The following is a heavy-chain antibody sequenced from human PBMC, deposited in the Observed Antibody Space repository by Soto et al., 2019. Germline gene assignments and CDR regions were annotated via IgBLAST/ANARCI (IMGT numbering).Heavy chain of an antibody. D-gene: IGHD3-10*01. CDR1: TDSSSFTNSY. J-gene: IGHJ4*02. CDR3: ARHRIEVVWRGFDF. Sequence: SETLSLTCTVSTDSSSFTNSYWGWIRQPPGKGLQWIGSSSYNGGTFYNPSLKGRVVISFDTSKKQSSLQVASVTAADTAVYFCARHRIEVVWRGFDFWGQGSPVTVSS. CDR2: SSYNGGT. V-gene: IGHV4-39*01.